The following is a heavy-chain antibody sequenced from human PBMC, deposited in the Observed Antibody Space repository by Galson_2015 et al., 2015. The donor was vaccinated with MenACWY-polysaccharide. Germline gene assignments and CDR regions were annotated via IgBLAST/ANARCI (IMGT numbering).Heavy chain of an antibody. D-gene: IGHD1-14*01. V-gene: IGHV3-11*01. CDR1: GCTFSDYY. Sequence: SLRLSCAASGCTFSDYYMSWIRQAPGKGLEWVSYISSSGSTIYYADSVKGRFTISRDNAKNSLYLQMNSLRAEDTAVYYCARPPGNTDGGDYYYGMAVWGQGTTVTVSS. CDR3: ARPPGNTDGGDYYYGMAV. CDR2: ISSSGSTI. J-gene: IGHJ6*02.